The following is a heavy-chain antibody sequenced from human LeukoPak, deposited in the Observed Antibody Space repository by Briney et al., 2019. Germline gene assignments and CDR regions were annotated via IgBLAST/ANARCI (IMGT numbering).Heavy chain of an antibody. Sequence: GGSLRLSCAASGFTFSNYGMHWVRQAPGKGLEWVAVISYDGSNKYYAESVEGRFTISRDNSKNTLYLQMNSLRPEDTAVFYCARDGSSSWYGQDYYYYGMDVWGQGTTVTVSS. CDR3: ARDGSSSWYGQDYYYYGMDV. D-gene: IGHD6-13*01. J-gene: IGHJ6*02. V-gene: IGHV3-30*03. CDR2: ISYDGSNK. CDR1: GFTFSNYG.